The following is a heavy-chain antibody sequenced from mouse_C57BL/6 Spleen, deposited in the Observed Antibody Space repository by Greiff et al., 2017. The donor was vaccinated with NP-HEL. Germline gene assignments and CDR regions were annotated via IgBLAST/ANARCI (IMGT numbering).Heavy chain of an antibody. J-gene: IGHJ2*01. CDR3: ARRDGVAIGDY. D-gene: IGHD1-1*01. Sequence: QVQLQQPGAELVKPGASVKMSCKASGYTFTSYWITWVKQRPGQGLEWIGDIYPGSGSTNYNEKFKSKATLTVDTPSSTAYMQLSSLTSEDSAVYYCARRDGVAIGDYWGQGTTLTVSS. V-gene: IGHV1-55*01. CDR1: GYTFTSYW. CDR2: IYPGSGST.